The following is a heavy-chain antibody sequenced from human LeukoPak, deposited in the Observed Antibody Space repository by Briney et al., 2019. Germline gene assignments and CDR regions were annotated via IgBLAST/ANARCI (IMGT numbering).Heavy chain of an antibody. CDR2: INHSGST. Sequence: PSETLSLACAVYGGSFSGYYRSWIRQPPGKGLEWIGEINHSGSTNYNPSLKSRVTISVDTSKNQFSLKLSSVTAADTAVYYCARVVAAAGNCVDPWGQGTLVTVSS. D-gene: IGHD6-13*01. CDR3: ARVVAAAGNCVDP. J-gene: IGHJ5*02. CDR1: GGSFSGYY. V-gene: IGHV4-34*01.